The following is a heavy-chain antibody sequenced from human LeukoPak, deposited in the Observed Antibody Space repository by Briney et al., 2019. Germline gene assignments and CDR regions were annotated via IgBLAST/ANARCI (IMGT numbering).Heavy chain of an antibody. J-gene: IGHJ4*02. CDR1: GGSISSGSYY. V-gene: IGHV4-61*02. D-gene: IGHD6-6*01. Sequence: SQTLSLTCTVSGGSISSGSYYWSWIRQPAGRGLEWIGRIYTSGSTNYNPSLKSRVTISVDTSKNQLSLKLSSVTAADTAVYYCAARIAARRFYDYWGQGTLVTVSS. CDR2: IYTSGST. CDR3: AARIAARRFYDY.